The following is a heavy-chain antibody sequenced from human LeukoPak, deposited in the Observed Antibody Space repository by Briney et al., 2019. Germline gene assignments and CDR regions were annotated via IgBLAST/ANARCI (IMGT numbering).Heavy chain of an antibody. CDR3: ASLPYYDILAGLYDDF. CDR1: GFTFGTFA. Sequence: PGGSLRLSCAASGFTFGTFAMHWVRQAPGKGLEWVAVISFDGSSKDYADSVKGRFTISRDNSKNTLLLQMNSLRAEDTAIYFCASLPYYDILAGLYDDFWGQGTLVTVSS. J-gene: IGHJ4*02. V-gene: IGHV3-30*04. D-gene: IGHD3-9*01. CDR2: ISFDGSSK.